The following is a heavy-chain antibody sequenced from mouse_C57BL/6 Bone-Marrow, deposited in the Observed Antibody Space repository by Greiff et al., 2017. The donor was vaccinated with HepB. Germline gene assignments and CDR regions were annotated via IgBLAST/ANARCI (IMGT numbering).Heavy chain of an antibody. CDR2: IYPGSGNT. CDR3: ARWDYYGSTYFDY. CDR1: GYTFTDYY. Sequence: QVQLQQSGAELVRPGASVKLSCKASGYTFTDYYINWVKQRPGQGLEWIARIYPGSGNTYYNEKFKGKATLTAEKSSSTAYMQLSSLTSEDSAVYFCARWDYYGSTYFDYGGQGTTLTVSS. D-gene: IGHD1-1*01. J-gene: IGHJ2*01. V-gene: IGHV1-76*01.